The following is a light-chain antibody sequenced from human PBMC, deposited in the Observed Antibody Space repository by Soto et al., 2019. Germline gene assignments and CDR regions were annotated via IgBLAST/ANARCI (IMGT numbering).Light chain of an antibody. V-gene: IGLV1-47*02. CDR3: QAYDNSLGVSVL. CDR1: SSNIGSNY. J-gene: IGLJ3*02. Sequence: QSVLTQSPSASGTPGQRVTISCSGSSSNIGSNYVYWYRQLPGTAPKLLIYSDTQRPSGVPDRFSGSKSGTSASLAISGLRSEDEADYYCQAYDNSLGVSVLFGGGTKLTVL. CDR2: SDT.